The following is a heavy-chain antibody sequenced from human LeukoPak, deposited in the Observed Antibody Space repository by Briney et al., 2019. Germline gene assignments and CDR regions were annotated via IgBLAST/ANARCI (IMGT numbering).Heavy chain of an antibody. CDR3: ARGSRYQLLLIDY. V-gene: IGHV3-74*01. Sequence: PGGSLRLSCAASGFTFSSYWMHRVRQAPGKGLVWVSRINSDGSSTNYADSVKGRFTISRDNAKNTLYLQMNSLRAEDTAVYFCARGSRYQLLLIDYWGQGTLVTVSS. CDR1: GFTFSSYW. CDR2: INSDGSST. D-gene: IGHD2-2*01. J-gene: IGHJ4*02.